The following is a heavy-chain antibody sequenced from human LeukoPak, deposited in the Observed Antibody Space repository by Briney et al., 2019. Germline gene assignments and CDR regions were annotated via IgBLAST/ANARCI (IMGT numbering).Heavy chain of an antibody. CDR3: GRGETYYDFWSGYPPPDY. D-gene: IGHD3-3*01. Sequence: GGSLRLSCAASGFTFSSYSMNWARQAPGKGLEWVSSISSRSTYIYYADSVKGRFTISRDNAKNSLHLQMNSLRAEDTAVYYCGRGETYYDFWSGYPPPDYWGQGTLVTVSS. V-gene: IGHV3-21*01. J-gene: IGHJ4*02. CDR2: ISSRSTYI. CDR1: GFTFSSYS.